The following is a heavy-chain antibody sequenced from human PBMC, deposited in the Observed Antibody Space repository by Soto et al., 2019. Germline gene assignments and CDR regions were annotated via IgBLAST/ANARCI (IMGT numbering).Heavy chain of an antibody. J-gene: IGHJ4*02. V-gene: IGHV3-23*01. CDR3: AKDRYSSGLSADY. CDR1: GSTFSTYA. D-gene: IGHD6-19*01. Sequence: PGGSLRLSCAASGSTFSTYAMNWVRQAPGKGLEWVSTITDSGGSTYYADSVKGRFTISRDSSKNTLYLQMNSLRVEDTAVYYCAKDRYSSGLSADYWGQGTLVTVSS. CDR2: ITDSGGST.